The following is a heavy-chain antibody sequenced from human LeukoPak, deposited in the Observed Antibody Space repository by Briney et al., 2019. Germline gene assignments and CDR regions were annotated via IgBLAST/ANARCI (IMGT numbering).Heavy chain of an antibody. D-gene: IGHD6-13*01. CDR1: GYTFTGYY. J-gene: IGHJ4*02. CDR2: INPNSGGT. V-gene: IGHV1-2*02. Sequence: ASVTVSCKASGYTFTGYYMHWVRQAPGQGLEWMGWINPNSGGTNYAQKFQGRVTMTRDTSISTAYMELSRLRSDDTAVYYCARDLRQAAAGYLYYFDYWGQGTLVTVSS. CDR3: ARDLRQAAAGYLYYFDY.